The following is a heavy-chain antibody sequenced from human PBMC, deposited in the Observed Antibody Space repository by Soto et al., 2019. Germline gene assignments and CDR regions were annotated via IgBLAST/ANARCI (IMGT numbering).Heavy chain of an antibody. J-gene: IGHJ5*02. Sequence: SETLSLTCAVYGGSFSGYYWTWIRQPPGKGLAWIGEINHSGSTNYNPSLKSRVTISVDTSKNQFSLKLSSVTAADTAVYYCARGGIVATINWFDPWGQGTLVTVSS. CDR3: ARGGIVATINWFDP. CDR2: INHSGST. CDR1: GGSFSGYY. D-gene: IGHD5-12*01. V-gene: IGHV4-34*01.